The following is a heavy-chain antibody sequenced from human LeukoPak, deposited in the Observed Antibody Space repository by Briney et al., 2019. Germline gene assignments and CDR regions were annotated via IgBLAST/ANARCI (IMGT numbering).Heavy chain of an antibody. CDR3: ARGSGIGYYYYGMDV. D-gene: IGHD6-13*01. CDR2: IYYSGST. CDR1: GGSISSYY. V-gene: IGHV4-59*01. Sequence: SETLSLTCTVSGGSISSYYWSWVRQPPGKGLKWIGYIYYSGSTNYNPSLKSRVTISVDTSKNQFSLKLSSVTAADTAVYYCARGSGIGYYYYGMDVWGQGTTVTVSS. J-gene: IGHJ6*02.